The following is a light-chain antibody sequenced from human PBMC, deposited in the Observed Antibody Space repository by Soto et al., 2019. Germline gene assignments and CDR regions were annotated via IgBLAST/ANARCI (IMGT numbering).Light chain of an antibody. V-gene: IGKV4-1*01. CDR2: WAS. Sequence: DIVLTQSPGSLAVSLRVRAPINCKSSQSVLYSSNNKNYLAWYQQKPGQPPKLLIYWASTRESGVPDRFSGSGSGTDFTLTISSLQAEDVAVYYCQQYYSTPLTFGGGTKVDIK. CDR3: QQYYSTPLT. J-gene: IGKJ4*01. CDR1: QSVLYSSNNKNY.